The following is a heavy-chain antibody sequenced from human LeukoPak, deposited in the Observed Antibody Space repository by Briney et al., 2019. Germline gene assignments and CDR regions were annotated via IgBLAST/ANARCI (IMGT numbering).Heavy chain of an antibody. V-gene: IGHV3-20*01. CDR1: GFTFDDYG. CDR3: ARVYYYDSSDAFDI. CDR2: INWNGGST. D-gene: IGHD3-22*01. Sequence: GGSLRLSCAASGFTFDDYGMSWVRQAPGKGLEWVSGINWNGGSTGYADSVKGRFTISRDNAKNSLYLQMNSPRAEDTALYHCARVYYYDSSDAFDIWGQGTMVTVSS. J-gene: IGHJ3*02.